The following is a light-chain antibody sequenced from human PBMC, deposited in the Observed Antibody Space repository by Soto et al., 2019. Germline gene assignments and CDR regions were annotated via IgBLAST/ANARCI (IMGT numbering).Light chain of an antibody. CDR3: GAWDDRLHGYV. CDR1: NSNIATYA. Sequence: QAVVTQPPSASGTPGQRVTISCSGTNSNIATYAVNWYQQYPGTAPRLLIYGNDQRPSGVPDRFSGSKSDTSASLAISGLQSEDEADYYCGAWDDRLHGYVFGTGTKLTVL. J-gene: IGLJ1*01. V-gene: IGLV1-44*01. CDR2: GND.